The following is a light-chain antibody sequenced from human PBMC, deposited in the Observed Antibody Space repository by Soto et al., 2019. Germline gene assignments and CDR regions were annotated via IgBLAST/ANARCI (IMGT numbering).Light chain of an antibody. V-gene: IGLV3-21*02. CDR1: NVGSKV. CDR2: DDT. CDR3: QVWHIGSYRV. J-gene: IGLJ3*02. Sequence: SYELTQPPSVSVAPGQTATISCGGNNVGSKVVHWYQQKPGQAPVLVVYDDTYRPSGIPERFSGSNSGNTVTLTISRVEAGDEADYYCQVWHIGSYRVFGGGTKVTVL.